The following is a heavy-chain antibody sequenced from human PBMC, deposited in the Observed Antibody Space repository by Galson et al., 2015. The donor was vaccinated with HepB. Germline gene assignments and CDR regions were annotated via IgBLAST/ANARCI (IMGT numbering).Heavy chain of an antibody. D-gene: IGHD3-10*01. CDR2: IKSKTDGGTT. CDR3: TTDRSRLLWFGEFFDAFDI. V-gene: IGHV3-15*01. J-gene: IGHJ3*02. Sequence: SLRLSCAASGFTFSNAWMSWVRQAPGKGLEWVGRIKSKTDGGTTDYAAPVKGRFTISRDDSKNTLYLQMNSLKTEDTAVYYCTTDRSRLLWFGEFFDAFDIWGQGTMATVSS. CDR1: GFTFSNAW.